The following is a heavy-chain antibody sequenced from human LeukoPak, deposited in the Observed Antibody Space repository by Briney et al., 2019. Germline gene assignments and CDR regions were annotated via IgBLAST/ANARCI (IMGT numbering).Heavy chain of an antibody. CDR1: GFTFSSYG. J-gene: IGHJ4*02. CDR3: AKGLDWNDLFQPFDY. Sequence: GGSLRLSCAASGFTFSSYGMRWVRQAPGKGLEWGAVISYDGSNKYYADSVKGRFTISRDNSKNTLYLQMNSLRAEDTAVYYCAKGLDWNDLFQPFDYWGQGTLVTVSS. CDR2: ISYDGSNK. V-gene: IGHV3-30*18. D-gene: IGHD1-1*01.